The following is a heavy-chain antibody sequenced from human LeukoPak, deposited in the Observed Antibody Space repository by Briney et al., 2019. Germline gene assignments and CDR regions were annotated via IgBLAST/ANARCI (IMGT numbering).Heavy chain of an antibody. CDR3: ARSAAAFSTHYYYMDV. J-gene: IGHJ6*03. CDR2: IYYSGST. Sequence: SETLSLTCTVSGGSISSYFWSWIRQPPGKGLEWIGYIYYSGSTNYNPSLKSRVTISVDTSKNQFSLKLSSVTAADTAMYYCARSAAAFSTHYYYMDVWGKGTTVTASS. V-gene: IGHV4-59*01. CDR1: GGSISSYF. D-gene: IGHD6-13*01.